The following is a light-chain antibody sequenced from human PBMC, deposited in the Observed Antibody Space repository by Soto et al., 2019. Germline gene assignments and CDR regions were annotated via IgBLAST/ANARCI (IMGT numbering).Light chain of an antibody. Sequence: QSVLTQPPSASGTPGQRVTISCSGSSSNIGSNYVYWYQQLPGTAPKLLIYRNNQRPSGVPDRFSGSKSGTSASLAISGLWSEDEADYYCAAWDDSLSAHFGGGTQLTVL. CDR2: RNN. CDR3: AAWDDSLSAH. CDR1: SSNIGSNY. J-gene: IGLJ2*01. V-gene: IGLV1-47*03.